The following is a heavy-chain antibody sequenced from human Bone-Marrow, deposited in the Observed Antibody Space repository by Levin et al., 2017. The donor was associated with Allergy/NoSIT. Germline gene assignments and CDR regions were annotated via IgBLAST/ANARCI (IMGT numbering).Heavy chain of an antibody. CDR2: INSDESST. CDR1: GFTFSNYW. J-gene: IGHJ4*02. CDR3: ARGMYSSGWNTGLDY. V-gene: IGHV3-74*01. D-gene: IGHD6-19*01. Sequence: ASVKVSCAGAGFTFSNYWMHWVRQAPGKGLVWVSHINSDESSTSYADSVKGRFTISRDNAKNTLYLQMNSLRAEDTAVYYCARGMYSSGWNTGLDYWGQGTLVTVSS.